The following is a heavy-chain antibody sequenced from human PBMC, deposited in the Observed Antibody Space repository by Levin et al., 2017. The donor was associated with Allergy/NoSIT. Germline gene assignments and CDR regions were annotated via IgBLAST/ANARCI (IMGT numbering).Heavy chain of an antibody. CDR3: ARLIRDPLSFFWSGLVDY. CDR2: IYPGDSDT. V-gene: IGHV5-51*01. Sequence: AGGSLRLSCKGSGYSFTSYWIGWVRQMPGKGLEWMGIIYPGDSDTRYSPSFQGQVTISADKSISTAYLQWSSLKASDTAMYYCARLIRDPLSFFWSGLVDYWGQGTLVTVSS. J-gene: IGHJ4*02. D-gene: IGHD3-3*01. CDR1: GYSFTSYW.